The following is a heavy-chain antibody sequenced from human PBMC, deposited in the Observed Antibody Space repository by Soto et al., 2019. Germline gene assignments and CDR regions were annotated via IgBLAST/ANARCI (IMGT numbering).Heavy chain of an antibody. D-gene: IGHD3-16*01. CDR3: ACEFPYYLSSDNDLDY. CDR2: TYYSSKWYN. CDR1: EASITDNSAA. Sequence: SHTISLTSAISEASITDNSAAGNWIRQSPPRGLERLRRTYYSSKWYNDYAVSVTSRINVTPDTSKKQLSLHLNSVTPEDKAAYLCACEFPYYLSSDNDLDYWGQGALVTVSS. V-gene: IGHV6-1*01. J-gene: IGHJ4*02.